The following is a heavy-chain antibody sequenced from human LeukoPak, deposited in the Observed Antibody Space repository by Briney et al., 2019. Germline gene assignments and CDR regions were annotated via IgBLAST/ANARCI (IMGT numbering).Heavy chain of an antibody. V-gene: IGHV3-23*01. CDR2: ISGSGGST. Sequence: PGGSLRLSCAASGFTFSSYAMSWVRQAPGKGLEWVSAISGSGGSTYYAVSVKGRFTISRDNSKNTLYLQMNSLRAEDTAVYYCAKDQAPRITIFGVVIPYYFDYWGQGTLVTVSS. J-gene: IGHJ4*02. CDR3: AKDQAPRITIFGVVIPYYFDY. CDR1: GFTFSSYA. D-gene: IGHD3-3*01.